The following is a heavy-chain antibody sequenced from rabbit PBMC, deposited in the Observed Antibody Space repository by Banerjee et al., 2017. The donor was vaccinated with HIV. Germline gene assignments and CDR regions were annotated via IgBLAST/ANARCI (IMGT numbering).Heavy chain of an antibody. CDR1: GFSFSSTYW. CDR2: IYGGSSGST. J-gene: IGHJ4*01. V-gene: IGHV1S45*01. D-gene: IGHD4-1*01. Sequence: QEQLEESGGDLVKPEGSLTLTCTASGFSFSSTYWMCWVRQAPGKGLEWIACIYGGSSGSTDYASWAKGRFTISKTSSTTVTLQMTSLTAADTATYFCARDLAGVIGWNFNLWGQGTLVTVS. CDR3: ARDLAGVIGWNFNL.